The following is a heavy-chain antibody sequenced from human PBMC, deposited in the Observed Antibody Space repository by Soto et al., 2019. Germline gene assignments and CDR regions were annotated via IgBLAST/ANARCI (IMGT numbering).Heavy chain of an antibody. CDR2: ISSSSSYI. Sequence: EVQPVESGGGLVKPGGSLRLSCAASGFTFSSYSMNWVRQAPGKGLEWVSSISSSSSYIYYADSVKGRFTISRDNAKNSLYLQMNSLRAEDTAVYYCARDKGSPYYDFWSGYLDYWGQGTLVTVSS. CDR3: ARDKGSPYYDFWSGYLDY. D-gene: IGHD3-3*01. V-gene: IGHV3-21*01. J-gene: IGHJ4*02. CDR1: GFTFSSYS.